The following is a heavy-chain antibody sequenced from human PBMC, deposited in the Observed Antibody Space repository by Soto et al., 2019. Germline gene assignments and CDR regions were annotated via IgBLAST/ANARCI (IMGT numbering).Heavy chain of an antibody. D-gene: IGHD4-17*01. CDR1: GFTFSSYG. J-gene: IGHJ4*02. CDR2: IWYDGSNK. CDR3: AIPSPPAYGDYGFGY. V-gene: IGHV3-33*01. Sequence: GGSLRLSCAASGFTFSSYGMHWVRQAPGKGLEWVAVIWYDGSNKYYADSVKGRFTISRDNSKNTLYLQMNSLRAEDTAVYYCAIPSPPAYGDYGFGYWGQGTLVTVSS.